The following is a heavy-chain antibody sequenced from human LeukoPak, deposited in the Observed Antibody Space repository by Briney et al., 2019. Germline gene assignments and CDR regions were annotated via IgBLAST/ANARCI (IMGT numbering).Heavy chain of an antibody. CDR2: IYHSGST. CDR1: GGSISSYY. V-gene: IGHV4-59*12. CDR3: ATLWGRGGYGGYNWFDP. Sequence: SETLSLTCTVSGGSISSYYWSWIRQPPGKGLEWIGYIYHSGSTYYNPSLKSRVTISVDRSKNQFSLKLSSVTAADTAVYYCATLWGRGGYGGYNWFDPWGQGTLVTVSS. D-gene: IGHD4-23*01. J-gene: IGHJ5*02.